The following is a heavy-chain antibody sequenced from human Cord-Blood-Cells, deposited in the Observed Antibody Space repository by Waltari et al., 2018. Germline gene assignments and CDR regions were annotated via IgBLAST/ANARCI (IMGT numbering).Heavy chain of an antibody. CDR2: IRDAGRNE. Sequence: QVQLVESGGGVVQPGGSLRLSCAASGFTFSSYGMHWVRQAPGKGLDWVAFIRDAGRNEDNADSGKGRFTISRDNSKNTLYLQMNSLRAEDTAVYYCANRGYWGQGTLVTVAS. J-gene: IGHJ4*02. D-gene: IGHD3-10*01. CDR3: ANRGY. CDR1: GFTFSSYG. V-gene: IGHV3-30*02.